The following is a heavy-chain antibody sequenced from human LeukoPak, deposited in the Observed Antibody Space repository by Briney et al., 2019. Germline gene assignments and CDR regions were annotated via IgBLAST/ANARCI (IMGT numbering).Heavy chain of an antibody. D-gene: IGHD1-1*01. CDR2: IRGYNGDT. CDR1: GYTFTNYG. V-gene: IGHV1-18*01. J-gene: IGHJ4*02. CDR3: ARDIATVQHQD. Sequence: SVKVSCKTSGYTFTNYGISWVRQAPGQGLEWMGWIRGYNGDTNYVQKFRGRVAMTIDTSTSTVYMDLRSLRSDDTAVYYCARDIATVQHQDWGQGTLVTVSS.